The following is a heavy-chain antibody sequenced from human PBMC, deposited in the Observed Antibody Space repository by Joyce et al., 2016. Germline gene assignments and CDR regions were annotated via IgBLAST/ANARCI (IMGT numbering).Heavy chain of an antibody. CDR2: IHAGSGGT. J-gene: IGHJ4*02. CDR3: TRSLPHGDGDKRATDI. D-gene: IGHD7-27*01. Sequence: QVLLVQSGPAQKEPGASMTLSCKTSGYSFTNYALNWVRQAPGQGLEWMGRIHAGSGGTMFSQKFYDRVSITTDTSANTVYMEMRGLTSADTATYYCTRSLPHGDGDKRATDIWGQGTLVTVSS. CDR1: GYSFTNYA. V-gene: IGHV1-3*05.